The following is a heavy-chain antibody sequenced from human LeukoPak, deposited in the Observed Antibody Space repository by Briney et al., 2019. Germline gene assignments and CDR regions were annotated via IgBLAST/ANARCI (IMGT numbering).Heavy chain of an antibody. CDR1: GYSFTDYY. V-gene: IGHV1-2*02. CDR3: ARADRLHGGPYLIGP. Sequence: GSSVKVSCKTSGYSFTDYYMHWVRQAPGQGLEWMGWINPKSGVTSSAQKFQGRVTMTRDTSITTVYMEVNWLTSDETAMYYCARADRLHGGPYLIGPWGQGTLVTVSS. J-gene: IGHJ5*02. CDR2: INPKSGVT. D-gene: IGHD3-16*01.